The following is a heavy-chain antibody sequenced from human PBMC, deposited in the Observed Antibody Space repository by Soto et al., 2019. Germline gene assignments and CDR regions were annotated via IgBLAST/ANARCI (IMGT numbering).Heavy chain of an antibody. V-gene: IGHV4-34*01. CDR2: INHSGST. D-gene: IGHD1-7*01. J-gene: IGHJ4*02. CDR3: ARGSTYNWNYED. Sequence: SETLSLTCAVYGGSFSGYYWSWIRQPPGKGLEWIGEINHSGSTNYNPSLKSRVTISVDTSKNQFSLKLSSVTAADTAVYYCARGSTYNWNYEDWGQGTLVTVSS. CDR1: GGSFSGYY.